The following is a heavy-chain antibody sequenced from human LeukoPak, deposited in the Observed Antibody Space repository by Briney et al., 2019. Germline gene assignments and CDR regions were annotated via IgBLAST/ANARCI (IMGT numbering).Heavy chain of an antibody. CDR3: ARVLAAALDY. CDR1: GYTFTGYY. CDR2: INPNGGGT. V-gene: IGHV1-2*06. Sequence: GASVKVSCKASGYTFTGYYIHWVRQAPGQGLEWMGRINPNGGGTDYAPKFQGRVTMTRDTSISTAFMELSSLRSDDTAVYYCARVLAAALDYWGQGTLVTVSS. D-gene: IGHD6-13*01. J-gene: IGHJ4*02.